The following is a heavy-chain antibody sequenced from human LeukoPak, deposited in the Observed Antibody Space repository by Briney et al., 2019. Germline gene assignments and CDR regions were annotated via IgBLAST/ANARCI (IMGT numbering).Heavy chain of an antibody. D-gene: IGHD2-2*01. J-gene: IGHJ4*02. CDR2: VSYDGSNK. CDR3: AKSNDGIIVVPAAAYRH. CDR1: GFTFSSYG. Sequence: GGSLRLSCAASGFTFSSYGMHWVRQPPGKGLEWVAVVSYDGSNKYYADSVKGRFTISRDNSKNTLYLQMNGLRAEDTAVYYCAKSNDGIIVVPAAAYRHWGQGTLVTVSS. V-gene: IGHV3-30*18.